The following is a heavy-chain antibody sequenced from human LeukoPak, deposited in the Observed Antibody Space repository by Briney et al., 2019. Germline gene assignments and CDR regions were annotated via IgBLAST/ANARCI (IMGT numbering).Heavy chain of an antibody. D-gene: IGHD3-3*01. CDR2: IFYSGST. CDR3: ARDSTQSYYDFWSGYYSRPDAFDI. Sequence: PSETLSLTCTVSGGSISSYYWNWIRQPPRKGLEWIGYIFYSGSTNYNPSLESRVTISVDTSKNQFSLKLSSVTAADTAVYYCARDSTQSYYDFWSGYYSRPDAFDIWGQGTMVTVSS. CDR1: GGSISSYY. V-gene: IGHV4-59*01. J-gene: IGHJ3*02.